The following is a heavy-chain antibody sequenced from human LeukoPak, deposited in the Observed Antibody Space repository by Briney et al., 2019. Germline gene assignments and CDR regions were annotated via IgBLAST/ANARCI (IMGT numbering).Heavy chain of an antibody. Sequence: RSSETLSLTCTVSGYSISSDFYWGWIRQPPGKGLEWIGSIHHSGSTYYNPSLKSRVTISADTSKNQFSLKLSSVTAADTAVYYCARDPPIAAVGIGPDYWGQGTLVTVSS. CDR3: ARDPPIAAVGIGPDY. D-gene: IGHD6-13*01. J-gene: IGHJ4*02. CDR2: IHHSGST. V-gene: IGHV4-38-2*02. CDR1: GYSISSDFY.